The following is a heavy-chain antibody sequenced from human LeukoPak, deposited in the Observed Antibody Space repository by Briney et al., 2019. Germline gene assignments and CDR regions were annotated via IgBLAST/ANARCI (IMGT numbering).Heavy chain of an antibody. CDR2: VHNVGST. CDR3: ARHAEYNSGWHFYLDH. CDR1: GVSTTNGVYY. Sequence: SETLSLTCTVSGVSTTNGVYYWAWIRQSPGKGLEWIGSVHNVGSTYYNLSLRSRVTMSIDTSKNQFSLRLNSVTAADTAVYYCARHAEYNSGWHFYLDHWGQGILVTVSS. V-gene: IGHV4-39*01. D-gene: IGHD6-19*01. J-gene: IGHJ4*02.